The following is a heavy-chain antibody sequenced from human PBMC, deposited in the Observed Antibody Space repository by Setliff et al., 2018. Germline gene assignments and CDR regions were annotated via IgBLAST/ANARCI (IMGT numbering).Heavy chain of an antibody. D-gene: IGHD3-3*01. CDR1: GGSMRSISYY. CDR3: ARMSGFQYIDV. CDR2: IYDSGTT. Sequence: SETLSLTCVVSGGSMRSISYYWGWVRQPPGKGLEWIGTIYDSGTTYYNPSLKSRVTISLDTSKNQFSLSLTSVTAEDTAVYYCARMSGFQYIDVWDKGTTVTVSS. V-gene: IGHV4-39*07. J-gene: IGHJ6*03.